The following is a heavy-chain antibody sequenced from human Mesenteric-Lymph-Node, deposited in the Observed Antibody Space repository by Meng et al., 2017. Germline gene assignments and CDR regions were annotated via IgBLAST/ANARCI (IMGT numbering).Heavy chain of an antibody. CDR3: ARAEYYNWFDP. D-gene: IGHD1-14*01. J-gene: IGHJ5*02. CDR1: GGSISSGGYY. CDR2: IHSSGST. Sequence: QVQLQESGPGLVKPSQTLSLTCTVSGGSISSGGYYWSWIRQHPGKGLEWIGYIHSSGSTYYNPSLKSRVTISIDTSKNQFSLKLSSVTAADTAVYYCARAEYYNWFDPWGQGTLVTVSS. V-gene: IGHV4-30-4*08.